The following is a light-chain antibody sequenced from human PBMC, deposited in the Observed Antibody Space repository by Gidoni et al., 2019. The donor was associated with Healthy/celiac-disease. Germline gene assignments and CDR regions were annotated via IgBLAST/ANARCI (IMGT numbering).Light chain of an antibody. Sequence: QSALTQPASVSGSPGQSITISCPGTSSDVGGYNYVSWYQQHPGKAPKLMIYDVSNRPSGVSNRFSGSKSGNTASLTISGLQAEDEADYYCSSYTSSSTLEFGGGTKLTVL. CDR3: SSYTSSSTLE. V-gene: IGLV2-14*01. J-gene: IGLJ2*01. CDR1: SSDVGGYNY. CDR2: DVS.